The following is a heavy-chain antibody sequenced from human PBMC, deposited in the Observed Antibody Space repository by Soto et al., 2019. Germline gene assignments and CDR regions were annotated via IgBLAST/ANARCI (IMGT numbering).Heavy chain of an antibody. Sequence: SETLSLTCTVSGDSISTFYWGWMRQSPGKELEWIGYVYYTGSTNYNPSLKSRVTISVDRSRNQFSLKLTSANAADTAVYYCARGRTVRNYADDSSDYFYFFDYWGQGTQVTVSS. CDR3: ARGRTVRNYADDSSDYFYFFDY. J-gene: IGHJ4*02. V-gene: IGHV4-59*01. CDR1: GDSISTFY. CDR2: VYYTGST. D-gene: IGHD3-22*01.